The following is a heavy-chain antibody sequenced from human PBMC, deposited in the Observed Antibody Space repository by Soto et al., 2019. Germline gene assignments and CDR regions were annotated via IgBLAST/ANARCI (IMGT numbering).Heavy chain of an antibody. J-gene: IGHJ4*02. Sequence: GGSLRLSCAASGFTFSSYGMHWVRQAPGKGLEWVAVISYDGSNKYYADSVKGRFTISRDNSKNTLYLQMNSLRAEDTAVYYCAKDPGYCSSTSCYAVPYYFDYWGQGTLVTVS. CDR1: GFTFSSYG. CDR3: AKDPGYCSSTSCYAVPYYFDY. CDR2: ISYDGSNK. D-gene: IGHD2-2*01. V-gene: IGHV3-30*18.